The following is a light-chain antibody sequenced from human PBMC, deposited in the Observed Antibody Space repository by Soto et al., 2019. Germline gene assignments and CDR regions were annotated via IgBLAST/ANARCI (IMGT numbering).Light chain of an antibody. Sequence: QSALTQPASVSGSPGQSITISCSGTSSDVGYYKYVSWYQQHPGKAPKLMIYGVSNRPSGVSNRFSGSKSGNTASLTISGLQAADEADYYCSSYTGSSSLYVFGTGTKVTVL. V-gene: IGLV2-14*01. CDR1: SSDVGYYKY. CDR3: SSYTGSSSLYV. J-gene: IGLJ1*01. CDR2: GVS.